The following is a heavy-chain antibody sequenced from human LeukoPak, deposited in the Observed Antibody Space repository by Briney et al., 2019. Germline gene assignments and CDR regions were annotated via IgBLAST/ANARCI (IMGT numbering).Heavy chain of an antibody. Sequence: GGSLRLSCAASGFTLNTFAMHWVRQAPGKGLALVSRINTDGSSTSYADSVKGRFTISRDNAKNRLYLQMNSLRAEDTAVYYCARGRKYQLPEEDYYYYYYMDVWGKGTTVTVSS. D-gene: IGHD2-2*01. V-gene: IGHV3-74*01. CDR2: INTDGSST. J-gene: IGHJ6*03. CDR1: GFTLNTFA. CDR3: ARGRKYQLPEEDYYYYYYMDV.